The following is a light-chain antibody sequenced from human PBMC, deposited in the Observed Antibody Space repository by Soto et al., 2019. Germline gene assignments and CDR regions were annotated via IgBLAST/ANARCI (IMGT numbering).Light chain of an antibody. CDR3: QQYYSTPIT. Sequence: DIVMTQSPDSLAVSLGERATINCKSSQSVLYSSNNKNYLAWYQQKPGQPPKLLIYWASSRESGVPDRFSGSGFGTDFTLTISRLQAEDVAVYFCQQYYSTPITFGQGTRLEI. CDR1: QSVLYSSNNKNY. J-gene: IGKJ5*01. CDR2: WAS. V-gene: IGKV4-1*01.